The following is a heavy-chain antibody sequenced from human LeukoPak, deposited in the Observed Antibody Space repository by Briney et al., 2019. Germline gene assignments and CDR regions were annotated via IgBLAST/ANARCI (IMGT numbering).Heavy chain of an antibody. J-gene: IGHJ5*02. CDR1: GGSFSGYY. D-gene: IGHD5-12*01. CDR2: INHSGST. V-gene: IGHV4-34*01. CDR3: ARVGDLIVATSRTNWFDP. Sequence: PSETLSLTCAVYGGSFSGYYWSWIRQPPGKGLEWIGEINHSGSTNYNPSLKSRVTISVDTSKNQFSLKLSSVTAADTAVYYCARVGDLIVATSRTNWFDPWGQGTLVTVSS.